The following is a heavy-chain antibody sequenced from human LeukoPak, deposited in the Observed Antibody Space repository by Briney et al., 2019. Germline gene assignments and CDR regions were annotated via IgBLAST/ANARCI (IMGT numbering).Heavy chain of an antibody. J-gene: IGHJ3*02. CDR1: GVTFSSYA. CDR3: ARDLGVLRYFDWLLPPDAFDI. D-gene: IGHD3-9*01. V-gene: IGHV1-69*06. Sequence: SVKLSCKASGVTFSSYAISWVRQAPGQGLECMGGIIPIFGTANYAQTFQDRVTITADKSTSTAYMELRRLRSDDTAVYYCARDLGVLRYFDWLLPPDAFDIWGQGTMVTVSS. CDR2: IIPIFGTA.